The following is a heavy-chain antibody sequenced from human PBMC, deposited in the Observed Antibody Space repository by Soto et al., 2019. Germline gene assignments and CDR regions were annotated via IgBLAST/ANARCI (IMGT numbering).Heavy chain of an antibody. D-gene: IGHD1-26*01. CDR1: GGALSSYA. CDR2: IIPIFGTA. V-gene: IGHV1-69*13. CDR3: ARSLRIPGSYASWFDP. J-gene: IGHJ5*02. Sequence: SVKVTCKDSGGALSSYAISWVRQAPGQGLEWMGGIIPIFGTANYAQKFQGRVTITADESTSTAYMELSSLRSEDTAVYYCARSLRIPGSYASWFDPWGQGTLVTVSS.